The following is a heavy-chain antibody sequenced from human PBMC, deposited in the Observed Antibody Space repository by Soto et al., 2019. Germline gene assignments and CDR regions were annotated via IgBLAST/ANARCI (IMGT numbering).Heavy chain of an antibody. D-gene: IGHD6-13*01. CDR3: AGGGEPQQVDSCFDY. CDR1: GDSVSSNSAA. V-gene: IGHV6-1*01. Sequence: SQTLSLTCVISGDSVSSNSAAWNWIRQSPSRGLEWLGRTYYRSKWYNDYAVSVKSRITINPDTSKNQFSLQLNSVTPEDTAVFYCAGGGEPQQVDSCFDYWGKGTLVTVSS. CDR2: TYYRSKWYN. J-gene: IGHJ4*02.